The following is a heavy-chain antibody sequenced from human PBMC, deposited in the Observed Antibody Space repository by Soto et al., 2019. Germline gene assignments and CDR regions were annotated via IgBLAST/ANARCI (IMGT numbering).Heavy chain of an antibody. CDR3: ARRVTMVRGILITWFDP. Sequence: SETLSLTCTVSGVSIVSSSWYWDWIRQPPGKGLEWIGSIYYSGSTHYNPSLRSRVTISADTSTNQFSLKLSSVTAADTAVYYCARRVTMVRGILITWFDPWGHGTLVTVS. CDR2: IYYSGST. J-gene: IGHJ5*02. D-gene: IGHD3-10*01. CDR1: GVSIVSSSWY. V-gene: IGHV4-39*01.